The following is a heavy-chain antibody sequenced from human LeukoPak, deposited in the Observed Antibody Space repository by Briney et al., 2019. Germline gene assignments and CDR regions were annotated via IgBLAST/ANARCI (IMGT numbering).Heavy chain of an antibody. CDR3: ARGKPTLNSYYYMDV. J-gene: IGHJ6*03. D-gene: IGHD1-14*01. CDR2: IYYSGST. Sequence: TLSLTCTVSGGSISSGGYYWSWIRQHPGKGLEWTGYIYYSGSTYYNPSLKSRVTISVDTSKNQFSLKLSSVTAADTAVYYCARGKPTLNSYYYMDVWGKGTTVTVSS. V-gene: IGHV4-31*03. CDR1: GGSISSGGYY.